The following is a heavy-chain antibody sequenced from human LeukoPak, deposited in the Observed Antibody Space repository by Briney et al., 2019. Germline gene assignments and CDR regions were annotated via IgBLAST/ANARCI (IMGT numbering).Heavy chain of an antibody. V-gene: IGHV4-59*08. CDR3: ARMARDSNVY. J-gene: IGHJ4*02. D-gene: IGHD5-24*01. CDR2: ISYRGNT. CDR1: RGSISPYF. Sequence: SETLSLTCTVSRGSISPYFWSWIRQPPGKGLEWIGYISYRGNTNYNPSLKSRVSLSLDTSKSQFSLKVNSVTAADTAVYYCARMARDSNVYWGQGTLVTVSS.